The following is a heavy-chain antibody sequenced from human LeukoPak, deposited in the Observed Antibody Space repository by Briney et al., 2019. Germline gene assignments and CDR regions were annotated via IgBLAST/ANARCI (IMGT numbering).Heavy chain of an antibody. CDR1: GYTFTSYG. Sequence: GASVKVSCKASGYTFTSYGISWVRQAPGQGLEWMGGIIPIFGTANYAQKFQGRVTITADESTSTAYMELSSLRSEDTAVYYCAREFGTMVRGVIHRTFDYWGQGTLVTVSS. V-gene: IGHV1-69*13. D-gene: IGHD3-10*01. CDR2: IIPIFGTA. CDR3: AREFGTMVRGVIHRTFDY. J-gene: IGHJ4*02.